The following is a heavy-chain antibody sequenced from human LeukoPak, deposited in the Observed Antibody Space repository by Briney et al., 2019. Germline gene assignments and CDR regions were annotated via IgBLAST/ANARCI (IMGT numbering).Heavy chain of an antibody. CDR3: ASYCSSTSCYDY. CDR1: GFTFDDYG. Sequence: PGGSLRLSCAASGFTFDDYGMSWIRQAPGKGLEWVSYISSSGSTIYYADSVKGRFTISRDNAKNSLYLQMNSLRAEDTAVYYCASYCSSTSCYDYWGQGTLVTVSS. V-gene: IGHV3-11*04. D-gene: IGHD2-2*01. J-gene: IGHJ4*02. CDR2: ISSSGSTI.